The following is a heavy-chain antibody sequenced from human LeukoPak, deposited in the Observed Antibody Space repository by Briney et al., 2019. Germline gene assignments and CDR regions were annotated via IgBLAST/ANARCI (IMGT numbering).Heavy chain of an antibody. D-gene: IGHD5-18*01. CDR2: ISGSGGST. CDR3: AKDLRGYSYGALGVDY. Sequence: PGGSLRLSCAASGFTFSSYAMSWVRQAPGKGLEWVSAISGSGGSTYYADSVKGRFTISRDNSKNTLYLQMNSLRAKDTAVYYCAKDLRGYSYGALGVDYWGQGTLVTVSS. V-gene: IGHV3-23*01. CDR1: GFTFSSYA. J-gene: IGHJ4*02.